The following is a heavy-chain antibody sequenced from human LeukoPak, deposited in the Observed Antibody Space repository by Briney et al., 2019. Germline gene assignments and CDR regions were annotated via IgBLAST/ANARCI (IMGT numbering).Heavy chain of an antibody. V-gene: IGHV4-39*01. J-gene: IGHJ5*02. CDR1: GGSISSSSYY. CDR3: ARLLQVLWFGESPPPSPVQAPTFDP. D-gene: IGHD3-10*01. Sequence: SETLSLTCTVSGGSISSSSYYWGWIRQPPGKGLEWIGSIYYSGSTYYNPSLKSRVTISVDTSKNQFSLKLSSVTAADTAVYYCARLLQVLWFGESPPPSPVQAPTFDPWGQGTLVTVSS. CDR2: IYYSGST.